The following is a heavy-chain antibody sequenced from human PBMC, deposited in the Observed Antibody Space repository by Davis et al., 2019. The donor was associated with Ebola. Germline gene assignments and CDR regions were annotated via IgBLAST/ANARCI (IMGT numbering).Heavy chain of an antibody. J-gene: IGHJ4*02. CDR2: IDDSSTYI. D-gene: IGHD6-19*01. CDR1: GFTFSSYI. CDR3: ARGGASGWYTY. V-gene: IGHV3-21*01. Sequence: ASLKISCAASGFTFSSYIMNWLRQAPGKGLEWVSSIDDSSTYIYYADSVKGRFIISRDNAKNSLYLRLNSLGAEDTAIYFCARGGASGWYTYWGQGALVTVSS.